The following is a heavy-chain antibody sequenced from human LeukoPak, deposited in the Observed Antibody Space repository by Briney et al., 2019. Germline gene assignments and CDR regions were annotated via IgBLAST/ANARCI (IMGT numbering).Heavy chain of an antibody. CDR3: ARRSVVTAINFDAFDI. CDR2: IDYSGST. V-gene: IGHV4-59*08. D-gene: IGHD2-21*02. CDR1: AGSFNSYY. J-gene: IGHJ3*02. Sequence: SETLSLTCTVSAGSFNSYYWSWIRQPPGKGLEWIGYIDYSGSTTYNPSLKSRLTISVDTSKNQFSLQLNSVTAADTAVYYCARRSVVTAINFDAFDIWGQGAMVTASS.